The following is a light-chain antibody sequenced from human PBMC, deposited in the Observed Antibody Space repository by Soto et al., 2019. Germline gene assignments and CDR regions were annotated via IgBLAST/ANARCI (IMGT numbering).Light chain of an antibody. V-gene: IGKV3-20*01. Sequence: EIELTQSPGTLSLSPGERATLSCRASQSVSSSFLAWYQQKPGQAPRLLIYGASTMATGIPDRFSGSGSGTDFTLTISRLEPEDFAVYYCQQYDSSPWTFGQGTKVEIK. CDR1: QSVSSSF. CDR2: GAS. J-gene: IGKJ1*01. CDR3: QQYDSSPWT.